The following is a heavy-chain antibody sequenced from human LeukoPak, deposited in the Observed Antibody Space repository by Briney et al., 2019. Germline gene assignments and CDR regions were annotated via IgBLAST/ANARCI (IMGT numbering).Heavy chain of an antibody. CDR2: IRDDGSNR. CDR1: GFIFNSYG. D-gene: IGHD2-2*03. CDR3: AKSLDIVVEPTAHGREY. Sequence: GGSLRLSCVASGFIFNSYGMHWVSQAPGKGLEWVAFIRDDGSNRYYADSVKGRFTISRDNSKNTLYLQMSSLRPEDTAVYFCAKSLDIVVEPTAHGREYWGQGTLVTVSS. V-gene: IGHV3-30*02. J-gene: IGHJ4*02.